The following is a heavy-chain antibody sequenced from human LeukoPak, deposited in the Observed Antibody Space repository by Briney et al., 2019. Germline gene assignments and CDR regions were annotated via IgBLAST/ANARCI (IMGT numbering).Heavy chain of an antibody. J-gene: IGHJ4*02. D-gene: IGHD1-26*01. V-gene: IGHV3-53*01. CDR3: ARERGRGRDSPWFDY. CDR2: IYSDGST. CDR1: GFIVSGDF. Sequence: GGSLRLSYAASGFIVSGDFMSWVRQAPGKGLEWVSVIYSDGSTYYADSVKGRFTISRDNSKNTLDLQMTGLRAEDTAVYYCARERGRGRDSPWFDYWGQGTLVTVSS.